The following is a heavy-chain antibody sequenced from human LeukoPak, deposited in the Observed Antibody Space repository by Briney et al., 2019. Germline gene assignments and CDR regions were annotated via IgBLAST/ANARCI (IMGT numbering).Heavy chain of an antibody. CDR3: ARGGFGENYYYYGMDV. CDR2: IGTAGDT. Sequence: GGSLRLSCAASGFTFSSYGMHWVRQATGKGLEWVSAIGTAGDTYYLGSVKGRFTISRENAKNSLYLQMNSLRAGDTAVYYCARGGFGENYYYYGMDVWGQGTTVTVSS. CDR1: GFTFSSYG. V-gene: IGHV3-13*01. D-gene: IGHD3-10*01. J-gene: IGHJ6*02.